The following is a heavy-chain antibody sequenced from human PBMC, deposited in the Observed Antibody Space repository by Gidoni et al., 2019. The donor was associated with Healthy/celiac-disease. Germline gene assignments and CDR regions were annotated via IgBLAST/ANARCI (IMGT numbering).Heavy chain of an antibody. CDR3: ARSPYGSGFY. Sequence: QVQLQPWGAGLLKPSETLSLTCAVYGGSFSGYYWSWIRQPPGKGLEWIGEIHHSGSTNYNPSLKSRVTISVDTSKNQFSLKLSSVTAADTAVYYCARSPYGSGFYWGQGTLVTVSS. CDR1: GGSFSGYY. J-gene: IGHJ4*02. CDR2: IHHSGST. D-gene: IGHD3-10*01. V-gene: IGHV4-34*01.